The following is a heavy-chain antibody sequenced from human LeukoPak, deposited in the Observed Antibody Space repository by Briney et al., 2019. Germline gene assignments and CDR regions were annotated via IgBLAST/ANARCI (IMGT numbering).Heavy chain of an antibody. D-gene: IGHD3-22*01. V-gene: IGHV7-4-1*02. Sequence: GASVKVSCKASGYTFTSYAMNWVRQAPGQGLEWMGWINTNTGNPTYAQGFTGRFVFSLDTSVGTAYLQISSLKAEDTAVYYCARYYYDSSGYYYEVFDYWGQGTLVTVSS. J-gene: IGHJ4*02. CDR2: INTNTGNP. CDR1: GYTFTSYA. CDR3: ARYYYDSSGYYYEVFDY.